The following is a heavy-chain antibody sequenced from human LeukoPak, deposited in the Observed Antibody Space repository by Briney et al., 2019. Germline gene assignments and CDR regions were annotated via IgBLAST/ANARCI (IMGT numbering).Heavy chain of an antibody. CDR2: INWSGGRT. J-gene: IGHJ6*02. CDR3: AKHMTATNTLSFFGLDV. Sequence: SGESLRLSCAVTGFTFKVYGMLWVRQPPGKGLEWVSSINWSGGRTDYADSVKGRFTISRDNAKTSLYLQLSSLRPGDTALYYCAKHMTATNTLSFFGLDVWGQGTTVTVS. D-gene: IGHD1-26*01. V-gene: IGHV3-9*01. CDR1: GFTFKVYG.